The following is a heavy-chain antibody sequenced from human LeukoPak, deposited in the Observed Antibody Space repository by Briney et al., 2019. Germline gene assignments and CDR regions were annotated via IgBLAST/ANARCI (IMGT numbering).Heavy chain of an antibody. CDR2: IYYSGST. CDR1: GGSISSGDYY. CDR3: ASAQILAFLPY. J-gene: IGHJ4*02. V-gene: IGHV4-30-4*01. Sequence: SETLSLTCTVSGGSISSGDYYWSWIRQPPGKGLEWIGYIYYSGSTYYNLSLKSRVTISVDTSKNQFSLKLSSVTAADTAVYYCASAQILAFLPYWGQGTLVTVSS.